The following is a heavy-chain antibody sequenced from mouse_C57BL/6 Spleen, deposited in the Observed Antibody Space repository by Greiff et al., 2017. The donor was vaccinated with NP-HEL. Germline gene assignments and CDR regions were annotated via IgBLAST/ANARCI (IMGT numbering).Heavy chain of an antibody. Sequence: VQLQQPGAELVRPGTSVKLSCKASGYTFTSYWMHWVKQRPGQGLEWIGVIDPSDSYTNYNQKFKGKATLTVDTSSSTAYMQLSSLTSEDSAVYYCGRRRGTTVVADYFDYWGQGTTLTVSS. CDR1: GYTFTSYW. V-gene: IGHV1-59*01. CDR2: IDPSDSYT. J-gene: IGHJ2*01. D-gene: IGHD1-1*01. CDR3: GRRRGTTVVADYFDY.